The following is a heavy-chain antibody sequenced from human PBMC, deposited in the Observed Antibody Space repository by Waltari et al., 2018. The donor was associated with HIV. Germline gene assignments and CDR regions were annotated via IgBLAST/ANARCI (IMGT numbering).Heavy chain of an antibody. V-gene: IGHV4-38-2*01. CDR2: VYHSGST. Sequence: QVQLQESGPGLLKPSETLSLTCVVSGYSIHSDYNWGWIRQPPGRGLEWIGSVYHSGSTLHNPSLNSRFTISIDTSKSQFSLKLSSVTAADTAVYYCARAGVVPALFDLWGRGTLVTVSS. J-gene: IGHJ2*01. CDR3: ARAGVVPALFDL. CDR1: GYSIHSDYN. D-gene: IGHD2-2*01.